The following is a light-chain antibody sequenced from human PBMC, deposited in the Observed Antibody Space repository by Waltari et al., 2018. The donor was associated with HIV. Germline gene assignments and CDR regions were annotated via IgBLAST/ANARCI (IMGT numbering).Light chain of an antibody. V-gene: IGLV2-14*01. CDR3: SSYTGSSTLYV. CDR1: SSDVGLYTY. Sequence: QSALTQPASVSGSPGQSITIPCTGTSSDVGLYTYVSWYQQHPGKAPKLMIYEVSNRPSGVSNRFSGSKSGNTASLTISGLQAEDEADYYCSSYTGSSTLYVFGTGTKVTVL. CDR2: EVS. J-gene: IGLJ1*01.